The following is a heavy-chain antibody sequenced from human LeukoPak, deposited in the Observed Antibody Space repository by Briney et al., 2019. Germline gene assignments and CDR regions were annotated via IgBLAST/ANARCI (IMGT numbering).Heavy chain of an antibody. Sequence: TLSLTCGVSGGSISNTNWWSWVRQAPGKGLEWVAFISYDGSNKYYADSVKGRFTISRDNSKSTLYLQMNSLRAEDTAVYYCAKGSGSLGYWGQGTLVTVSS. CDR3: AKGSGSLGY. CDR2: ISYDGSNK. D-gene: IGHD1-26*01. J-gene: IGHJ4*02. V-gene: IGHV3-30*18. CDR1: GGSISNTN.